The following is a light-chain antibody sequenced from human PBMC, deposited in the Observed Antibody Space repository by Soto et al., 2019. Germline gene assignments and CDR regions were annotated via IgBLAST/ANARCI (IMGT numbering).Light chain of an antibody. J-gene: IGLJ2*01. Sequence: QLVLTQSPSASASLGASVKLTCTLSSGHSNYAIACHQQQPEKGTRYLMKLNRDGSHSKGDGIPNRFSGSSSGAERSLTISSLQSEDEADYYCQTWGTCIVIFGGGTKLTVL. CDR3: QTWGTCIVI. V-gene: IGLV4-69*01. CDR2: LNRDGSH. CDR1: SGHSNYA.